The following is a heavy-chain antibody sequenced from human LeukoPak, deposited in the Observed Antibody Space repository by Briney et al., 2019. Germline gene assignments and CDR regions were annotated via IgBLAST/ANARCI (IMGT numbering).Heavy chain of an antibody. CDR3: ARVGYDILTGEDAFDI. CDR1: GFTFSSYS. D-gene: IGHD3-9*01. V-gene: IGHV3-21*01. Sequence: PGGSLRLSCAASGFTFSSYSMNWVRQAPGKGLEWVSSISSSSSYIYYADSVKGRFTISRDNAKNSLYLQMNSLRAEDTAVYYCARVGYDILTGEDAFDIWGQGTMVTVSS. CDR2: ISSSSSYI. J-gene: IGHJ3*02.